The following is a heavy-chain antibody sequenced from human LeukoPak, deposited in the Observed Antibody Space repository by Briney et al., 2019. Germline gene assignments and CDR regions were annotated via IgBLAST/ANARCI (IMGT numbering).Heavy chain of an antibody. Sequence: VASVKVSCGASGYTFNGYYIHWVRRAPGQGLEGVGWMNPNTGTTKYGQTLQDRVIITRDTSISTAYMELSRLRSDDTAVYYCARRIVTPTTKWFDAWGQGTLVTVSS. D-gene: IGHD1-26*01. CDR2: MNPNTGTT. J-gene: IGHJ5*02. CDR3: ARRIVTPTTKWFDA. V-gene: IGHV1-2*02. CDR1: GYTFNGYY.